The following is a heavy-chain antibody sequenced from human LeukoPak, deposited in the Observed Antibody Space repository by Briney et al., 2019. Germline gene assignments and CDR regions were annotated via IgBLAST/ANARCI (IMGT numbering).Heavy chain of an antibody. J-gene: IGHJ4*02. Sequence: PGGSLRLSCAASGFTFSSYAMSWVRQAPGKGLEWVSAISGSGGSTYYADSVKGRFTISRDNSKNTLYLQMNSLRAEDTAVYYCAKGLGGNCYSGVDYWGQGTLVTVSS. CDR1: GFTFSSYA. CDR2: ISGSGGST. V-gene: IGHV3-23*01. CDR3: AKGLGGNCYSGVDY. D-gene: IGHD2-15*01.